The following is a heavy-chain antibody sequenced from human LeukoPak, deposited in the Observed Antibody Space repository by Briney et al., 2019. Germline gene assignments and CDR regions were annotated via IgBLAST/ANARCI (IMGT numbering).Heavy chain of an antibody. V-gene: IGHV4-34*01. CDR3: ARLGGNYGDYLGKSNYYYGMDV. CDR2: INHSGST. J-gene: IGHJ6*02. D-gene: IGHD4-17*01. Sequence: SETPSLTCAVYGGSFSGYYWSWIRQPPGKGLEWIGEINHSGSTNYNPSLKSRVTISVDTSKNQFSLKLSSVTAADTAVYYCARLGGNYGDYLGKSNYYYGMDVWGQGTTVTVSS. CDR1: GGSFSGYY.